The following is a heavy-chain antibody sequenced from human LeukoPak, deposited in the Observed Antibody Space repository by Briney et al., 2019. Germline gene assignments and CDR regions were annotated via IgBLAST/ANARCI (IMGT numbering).Heavy chain of an antibody. CDR3: ARVRFDFGVVIPDY. V-gene: IGHV4-61*02. D-gene: IGHD3-3*01. CDR2: IYTSGST. J-gene: IGHJ4*02. Sequence: SETLSLTCTVSGGSIGSSSYYWSWIRQPAGKGLEWIGRIYTSGSTNYNPSLKSRVTMSVDTSKNQFSLKLSSVTAADTAVYYCARVRFDFGVVIPDYWGQGTLVTVSS. CDR1: GGSIGSSSYY.